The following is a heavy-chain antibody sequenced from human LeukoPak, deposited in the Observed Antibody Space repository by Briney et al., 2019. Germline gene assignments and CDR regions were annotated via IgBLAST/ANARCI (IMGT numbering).Heavy chain of an antibody. CDR3: ARDDGSSSFDY. J-gene: IGHJ4*02. Sequence: ASVKVSCKASGYAFSGNGITWVRQAPGQGLEWMGWISGYNGNTNSAQKLQGRVTMTTDTSTSTAYMELRSLRSDDTAVYYCARDDGSSSFDYWGQGTLVTVSS. CDR1: GYAFSGNG. D-gene: IGHD1-26*01. CDR2: ISGYNGNT. V-gene: IGHV1-18*01.